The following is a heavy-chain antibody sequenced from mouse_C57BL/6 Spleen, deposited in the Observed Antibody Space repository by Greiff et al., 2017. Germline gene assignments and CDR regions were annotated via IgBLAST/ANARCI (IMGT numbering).Heavy chain of an antibody. CDR3: TLYGSSYFWYFDV. J-gene: IGHJ1*03. CDR1: GFNIKDDY. Sequence: VQLQQSGAELVRPGASVKLSCTASGFNIKDDYMHWVKQRPEQGLEWIGWIDPENGDTEYASKFKGKATITADSYSNTAYLHLSSLTSEDTAVYYCTLYGSSYFWYFDVWGTGTTVTVSS. CDR2: IDPENGDT. D-gene: IGHD1-1*01. V-gene: IGHV14-4*01.